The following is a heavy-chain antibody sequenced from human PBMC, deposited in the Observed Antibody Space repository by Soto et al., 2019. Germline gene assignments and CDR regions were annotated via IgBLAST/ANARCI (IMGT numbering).Heavy chain of an antibody. CDR3: ARDRYGSGYHSYYYSGMDV. CDR1: GYTFTGYY. D-gene: IGHD3-10*01. J-gene: IGHJ6*02. V-gene: IGHV1-2*04. CDR2: INPNSGGT. Sequence: GASVKVSCKASGYTFTGYYMHWVRQAPGQGLEWMGWINPNSGGTNYAQKFQGWVTMTRDTSISTAYMELSRLRSDDTAVYYCARDRYGSGYHSYYYSGMDVWGQGTTVTVSS.